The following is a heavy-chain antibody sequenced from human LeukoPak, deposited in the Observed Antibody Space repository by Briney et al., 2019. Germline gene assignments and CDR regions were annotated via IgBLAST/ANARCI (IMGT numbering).Heavy chain of an antibody. Sequence: GASVKVSCKASGYTFTGYGISWVRQAPGQGLEWMGWISAYNGNTNYAQKLQGRVTMTTDTSTSTAYMELRSLRSDDTAVYYCARGYCSGGSCYSEVRFDPWGQGTLVTVSS. D-gene: IGHD2-15*01. CDR1: GYTFTGYG. CDR3: ARGYCSGGSCYSEVRFDP. V-gene: IGHV1-18*01. J-gene: IGHJ5*02. CDR2: ISAYNGNT.